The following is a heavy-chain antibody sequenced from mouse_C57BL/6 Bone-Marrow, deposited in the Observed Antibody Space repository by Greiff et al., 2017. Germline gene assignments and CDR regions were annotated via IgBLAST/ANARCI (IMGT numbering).Heavy chain of an antibody. CDR3: SSYYCDSTYFDY. Sequence: QVQLQQPGTELVTPGASVKLSCKASGYTFTSYWMHWVKQRPGQGLEWIGNINPSNGVTNYNEKFKSKATLTVDKSSSTAYMKLSSLTSEDSAVYYWSSYYCDSTYFDYWGQGTTLTVSS. D-gene: IGHD1-1*01. CDR1: GYTFTSYW. CDR2: INPSNGVT. V-gene: IGHV1-53*01. J-gene: IGHJ2*01.